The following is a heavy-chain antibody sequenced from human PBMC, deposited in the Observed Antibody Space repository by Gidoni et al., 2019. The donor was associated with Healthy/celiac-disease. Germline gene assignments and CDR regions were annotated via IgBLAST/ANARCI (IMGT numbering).Heavy chain of an antibody. J-gene: IGHJ6*03. CDR1: GFTFSSYA. Sequence: VELLETGGGLVPPGGCLRLSCSASGFTFSSYAMSWVRQAPGKGLEWVTAISGSGGSTYYADSVKGRFTISRDNSKNTLYLQMNSLRAEDTAVYYCAKSTGLYYYYYMDVWGKGTTVTVSS. D-gene: IGHD3-10*01. CDR3: AKSTGLYYYYYMDV. V-gene: IGHV3-23*01. CDR2: ISGSGGST.